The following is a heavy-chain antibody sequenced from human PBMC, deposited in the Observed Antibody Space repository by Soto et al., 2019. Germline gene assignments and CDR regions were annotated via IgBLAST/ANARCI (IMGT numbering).Heavy chain of an antibody. D-gene: IGHD6-19*01. V-gene: IGHV3-23*01. CDR1: TFPLSSSA. J-gene: IGHJ5*02. CDR3: ASCSVGTVRSSGWCNWLDP. Sequence: EVQMSESGGSLVQPGGSLRLSCAAATFPLSSSAMSWVRQAPGKGREGVWSIRGDCGCTLYADSVKGRFTISRDLSKNTLFLQMNSLRAEDTDIYYCASCSVGTVRSSGWCNWLDPWGQGTLVTVSS. CDR2: IRGDCGCT.